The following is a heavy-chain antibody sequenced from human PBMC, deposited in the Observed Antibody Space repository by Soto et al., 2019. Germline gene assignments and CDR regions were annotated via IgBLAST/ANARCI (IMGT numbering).Heavy chain of an antibody. CDR2: IYYSERT. Sequence: QLQLQESGPGLVKPSETLSLTCTVSGGSISTYYWNWIRQPPGKGLEWIGDIYYSERTNYNPSLKSRVAISVDMSKNQFSLNLSSVTPADTAVYYCARGRGYSGQRRGWFDPWGQGTLVTVSS. CDR1: GGSISTYY. D-gene: IGHD5-12*01. CDR3: ARGRGYSGQRRGWFDP. V-gene: IGHV4-59*01. J-gene: IGHJ5*02.